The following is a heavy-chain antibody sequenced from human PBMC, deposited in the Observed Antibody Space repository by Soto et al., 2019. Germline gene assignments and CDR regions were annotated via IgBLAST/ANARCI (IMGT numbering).Heavy chain of an antibody. J-gene: IGHJ5*02. D-gene: IGHD2-2*01. CDR1: GFSLSNARMG. V-gene: IGHV2-26*01. CDR2: IFSNDEK. CDR3: ARILYKPLGYCSSTSCYELWFDP. Sequence: GFRATLVNPTETLTLTCTFSGFSLSNARMGVSWIRQPPGKALEWLAHIFSNDEKSYSTSLKSRLTISKDTSKSQVVLTMTNMDPVDTATYYCARILYKPLGYCSSTSCYELWFDPWGQGTLVTVSS.